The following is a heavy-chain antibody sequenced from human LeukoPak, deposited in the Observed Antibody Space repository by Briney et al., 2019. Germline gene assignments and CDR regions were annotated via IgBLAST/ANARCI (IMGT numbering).Heavy chain of an antibody. CDR1: GFTFSNYG. D-gene: IGHD3-10*01. CDR3: ARGRSITLLRGVAMSDGFDI. J-gene: IGHJ3*02. CDR2: TVTIGRYV. Sequence: PGESLRLSCAASGFTFSNYGMNWVRQAPGKGLEWVSFTVTIGRYVYYGDSVKGRFTISRDNAKNLLFLQMNGLRAEDTALYYCARGRSITLLRGVAMSDGFDIWGQGAMVAVS. V-gene: IGHV3-21*06.